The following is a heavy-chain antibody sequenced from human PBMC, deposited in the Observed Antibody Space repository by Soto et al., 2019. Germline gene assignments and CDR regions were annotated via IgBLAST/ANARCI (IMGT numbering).Heavy chain of an antibody. CDR2: IYYSGSP. J-gene: IGHJ5*02. CDR1: GGSVSSGSYY. CDR3: ARGGLEDIVVVQAAILGFLWFDP. V-gene: IGHV4-61*01. D-gene: IGHD2-2*02. Sequence: SETLSLTCTVSGGSVSSGSYYWSWIRQPPGKGLEWLGYIYYSGSPSYNPSLKSRVTISVDTSKNQFSLKLSSVTAADTALYYCARGGLEDIVVVQAAILGFLWFDPWGQGTLVTVSS.